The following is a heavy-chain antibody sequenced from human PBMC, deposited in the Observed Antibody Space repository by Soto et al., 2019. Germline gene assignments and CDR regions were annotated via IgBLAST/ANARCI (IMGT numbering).Heavy chain of an antibody. CDR3: ARDGVRSSGYYGYDFEY. V-gene: IGHV1-69*13. CDR2: IIPIFGSP. D-gene: IGHD3-22*01. Sequence: SVKISCKVSGGTFSSHGIGWVRQAPGQGLEWMGGIIPIFGSPIYAQKFQGRVTITADESSSTAYMELSSLRSDETAVYYCARDGVRSSGYYGYDFEYWGQGTQVTVSS. J-gene: IGHJ4*02. CDR1: GGTFSSHG.